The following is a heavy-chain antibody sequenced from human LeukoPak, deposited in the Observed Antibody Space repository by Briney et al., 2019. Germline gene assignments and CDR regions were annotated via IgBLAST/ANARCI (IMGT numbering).Heavy chain of an antibody. CDR1: GFTFSSYA. V-gene: IGHV3-30-3*01. J-gene: IGHJ4*02. CDR2: ISYDGSNK. CDR3: ARDGRGYCSGGSCYSTAYFDY. Sequence: GGSLRLSCAASGFTFSSYAMHWVRQAPGKGLEWVAVISYDGSNKYYADSVKGRFTISRDNSKNTLYLQMNSLRAEDTAVYYCARDGRGYCSGGSCYSTAYFDYWGQGTLVTVSS. D-gene: IGHD2-15*01.